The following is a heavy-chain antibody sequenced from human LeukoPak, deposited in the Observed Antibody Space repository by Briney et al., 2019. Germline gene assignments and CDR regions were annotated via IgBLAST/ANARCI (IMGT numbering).Heavy chain of an antibody. V-gene: IGHV4-39*01. CDR3: AGHRGYSKFDY. CDR2: VFHSGSA. Sequence: KPSETLSLTCTVSGGSISSSTYYWGWIRQPPGKGLEWIGSVFHSGSAYYNPSLPSLKSRVTISVDTSNNQFSLKVSSVTAADTAVYYCAGHRGYSKFDYWGQGNLVTVSS. J-gene: IGHJ4*02. D-gene: IGHD5-18*01. CDR1: GGSISSSTYY.